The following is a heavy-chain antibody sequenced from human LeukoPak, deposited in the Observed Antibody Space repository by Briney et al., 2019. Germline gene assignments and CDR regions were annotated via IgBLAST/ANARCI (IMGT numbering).Heavy chain of an antibody. CDR2: INTGNGNT. V-gene: IGHV1-3*04. J-gene: IGHJ5*02. CDR3: AKELTMVRGVMEWFDP. Sequence: GASVKVSCKTSGYTFTTYSMHWVRQAPGHRLEWMGWINTGNGNTKYSQKFQGRVTITRDTSASTAYMELSSLRSEDTAVYYCAKELTMVRGVMEWFDPWGQGTLVTVSS. CDR1: GYTFTTYS. D-gene: IGHD3-10*01.